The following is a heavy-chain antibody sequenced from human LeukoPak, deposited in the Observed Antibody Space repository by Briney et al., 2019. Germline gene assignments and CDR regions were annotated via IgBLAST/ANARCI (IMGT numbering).Heavy chain of an antibody. CDR3: ARDLSGHYYMDV. J-gene: IGHJ6*03. V-gene: IGHV3-30*19. CDR2: ISYDGSNK. D-gene: IGHD3-16*02. Sequence: GGSLRLSCAASGFTFSSYGMHWVRQAPGKGLEWVAVISYDGSNKYYADSVKGRFTISRDNSKNTLYLQMNSLRAEDTAVYYCARDLSGHYYMDVWGKGTTVTVSS. CDR1: GFTFSSYG.